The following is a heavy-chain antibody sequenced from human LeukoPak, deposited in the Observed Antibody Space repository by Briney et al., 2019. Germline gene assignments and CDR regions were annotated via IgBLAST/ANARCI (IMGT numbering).Heavy chain of an antibody. Sequence: GGSLRLSCAASGFTFNTAWMSWVRQAPGKGLEWVSAISGSDGSTYYADSVKGRFTISSDNSKNTLFLQMNSLRAEDTAVYYCANSTFFDYWGQGTLVTVSS. CDR3: ANSTFFDY. V-gene: IGHV3-23*01. CDR1: GFTFNTAW. J-gene: IGHJ4*02. CDR2: ISGSDGST.